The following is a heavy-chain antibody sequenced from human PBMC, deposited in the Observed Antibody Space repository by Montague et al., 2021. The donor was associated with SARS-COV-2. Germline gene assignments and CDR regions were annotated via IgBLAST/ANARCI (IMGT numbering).Heavy chain of an antibody. CDR3: ARERSYLYWYFDL. CDR1: AGSIRDYY. Sequence: SETLSLTCAVSAGSIRDYYWSWIRQPAGKGLEWIGRIYTTGSSDYSPSLQSRDTMSVDTSKNQVSLRLMSVTAADTALYYCARERSYLYWYFDLWGRGTLGTVSS. J-gene: IGHJ2*01. CDR2: IYTTGSS. V-gene: IGHV4-4*07.